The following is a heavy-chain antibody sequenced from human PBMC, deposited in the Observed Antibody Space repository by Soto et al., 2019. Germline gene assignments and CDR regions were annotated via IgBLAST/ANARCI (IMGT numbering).Heavy chain of an antibody. CDR3: ARGSAYDREPFDY. CDR2: INPSAGGA. D-gene: IGHD5-12*01. CDR1: GYTFTSYY. V-gene: IGHV1-46*03. Sequence: VQLVQSGAEVQKPGASVKVSCKASGYTFTSYYIHWVRQAPGQGLEWMAMINPSAGGANYAQKFQGRVTMTRDTSTSTVYMELSSLTSEDTAVYFCARGSAYDREPFDYWGQGTLVTVSP. J-gene: IGHJ4*02.